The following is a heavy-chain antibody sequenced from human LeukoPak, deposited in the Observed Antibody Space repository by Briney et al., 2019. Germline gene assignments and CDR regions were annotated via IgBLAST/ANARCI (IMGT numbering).Heavy chain of an antibody. Sequence: PGGSLRLSCAASGFTVSSNYMSWVRQAPGKGLEWVSLIYSGGSTYYADSVKGRFTISRDNSKNTLYLQMNSLRSEDTAVYYCARVRGPRWRHYYYYYMDVWGKGTTVTISS. V-gene: IGHV3-53*05. CDR2: IYSGGST. CDR3: ARVRGPRWRHYYYYYMDV. D-gene: IGHD4-23*01. CDR1: GFTVSSNY. J-gene: IGHJ6*03.